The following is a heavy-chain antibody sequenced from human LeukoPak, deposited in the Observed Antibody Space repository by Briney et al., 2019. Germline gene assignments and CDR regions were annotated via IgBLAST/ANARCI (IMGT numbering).Heavy chain of an antibody. J-gene: IGHJ3*02. Sequence: PGGSLRLSCAASGFTFSSYGMHWVRQAPGKGLEWVAFIRYDGSNKYYADSVKGRFTISRDNSKNTLYLQMNSLRAEDTAVYYCAKGGRTGELGAFDIWGQGTMVTVSS. CDR2: IRYDGSNK. V-gene: IGHV3-30*02. D-gene: IGHD1-26*01. CDR3: AKGGRTGELGAFDI. CDR1: GFTFSSYG.